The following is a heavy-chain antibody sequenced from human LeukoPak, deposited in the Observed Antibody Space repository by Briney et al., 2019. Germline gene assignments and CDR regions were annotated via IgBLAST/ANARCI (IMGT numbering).Heavy chain of an antibody. Sequence: ASVKVSCKASGYTFTSYDINWVRQATGQGLEWMGWMNPNSGNTGYAQKFQGRVTMTRNTSISTAYMELSSLRSEDTAVYYCARVRGSWYFVGRRNYYYYGMDVWGQGTTVNVSS. CDR2: MNPNSGNT. V-gene: IGHV1-8*01. CDR1: GYTFTSYD. CDR3: ARVRGSWYFVGRRNYYYYGMDV. J-gene: IGHJ6*02. D-gene: IGHD6-13*01.